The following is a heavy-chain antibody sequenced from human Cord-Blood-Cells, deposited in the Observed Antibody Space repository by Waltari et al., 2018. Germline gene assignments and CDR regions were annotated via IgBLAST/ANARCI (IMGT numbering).Heavy chain of an antibody. V-gene: IGHV1-2*04. Sequence: VQLVQSGAAVKKPGASVKVSCKASGSTFTGYYMHWVRQAPGQGLEWMGWINPNSGGTKYAQKFQGWVTMTRDTSSSTAYMELSRLRSDDTAVYYCARDRGGSYYFAFDIWGQGTMVTVSS. CDR3: ARDRGGSYYFAFDI. D-gene: IGHD1-26*01. CDR1: GSTFTGYY. CDR2: INPNSGGT. J-gene: IGHJ3*02.